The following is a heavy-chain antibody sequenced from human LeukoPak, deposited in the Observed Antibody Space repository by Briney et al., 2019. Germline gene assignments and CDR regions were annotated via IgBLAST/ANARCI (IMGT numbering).Heavy chain of an antibody. Sequence: GGSLRLSCAASGFTFSSFSMNWVRQAPGKGLEWVSYIRSSGSPIYYADSVKGRFTISRDNAKNSLYLQMNSLRDEDTAVYYCVRDPDALDYWGQGTPVTVSS. CDR1: GFTFSSFS. CDR2: IRSSGSPI. J-gene: IGHJ4*02. CDR3: VRDPDALDY. V-gene: IGHV3-48*02.